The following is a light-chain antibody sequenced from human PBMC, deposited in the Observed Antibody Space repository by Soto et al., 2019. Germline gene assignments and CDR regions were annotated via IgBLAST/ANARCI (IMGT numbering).Light chain of an antibody. CDR1: QSVSSY. Sequence: EIVLTQSPATLSLSPGERATLSCRASQSVSSYLAWYQQKPGQAPRLLIYDASNRATGIPARFSGSGSGTDFTLTISSLEPEDFAVYYCQQRDNWPPLYTFGQGTKLEIK. V-gene: IGKV3-11*01. CDR2: DAS. J-gene: IGKJ2*01. CDR3: QQRDNWPPLYT.